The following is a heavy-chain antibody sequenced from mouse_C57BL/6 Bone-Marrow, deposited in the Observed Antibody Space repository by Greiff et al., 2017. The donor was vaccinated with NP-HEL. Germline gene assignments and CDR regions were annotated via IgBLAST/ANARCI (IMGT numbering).Heavy chain of an antibody. V-gene: IGHV5-4*01. CDR1: GFTFSSYA. J-gene: IGHJ4*01. D-gene: IGHD2-5*01. CDR2: ISDGGSYT. CDR3: ARDLPYYSNYSYAMDY. Sequence: EVMLVESGGGLVKPGGSLKLSCAASGFTFSSYAMSWVRQTPEKRLEWVATISDGGSYTYYPDNVKGRFTISRDNAKNNLYLQMSHLKSEDTAMYYCARDLPYYSNYSYAMDYWGQGTSVTVSS.